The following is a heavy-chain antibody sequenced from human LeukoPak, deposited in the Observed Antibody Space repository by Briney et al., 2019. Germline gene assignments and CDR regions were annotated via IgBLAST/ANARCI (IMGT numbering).Heavy chain of an antibody. CDR2: IYPGDSDT. V-gene: IGHV5-51*01. D-gene: IGHD5-24*01. CDR1: GYSFNNNW. CDR3: ARRMATMYYFDY. J-gene: IGHJ4*02. Sequence: GEALKISFKGFGYSFNNNWIGWGRQMPGKGGEGMGIIYPGDSDTRYSPSFQGQVTISADKSISTAYLQWSSLKASDTAVYYCARRMATMYYFDYWGQGTLVTVSS.